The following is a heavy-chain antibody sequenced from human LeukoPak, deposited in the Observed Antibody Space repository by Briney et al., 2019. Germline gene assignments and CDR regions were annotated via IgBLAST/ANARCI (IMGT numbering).Heavy chain of an antibody. CDR2: ISYDGSNK. J-gene: IGHJ4*02. CDR3: ARVGGITMVRGVKLDY. V-gene: IGHV3-30-3*01. Sequence: GGSLRLSCAASGFNFNIYWMHWARRAPGKGLEWVAVISYDGSNKYYADSVKGRFTISRDNSKNTLYLQMNSLRAEDTAVYYCARVGGITMVRGVKLDYWGQGTLVTVSS. CDR1: GFNFNIYW. D-gene: IGHD3-10*01.